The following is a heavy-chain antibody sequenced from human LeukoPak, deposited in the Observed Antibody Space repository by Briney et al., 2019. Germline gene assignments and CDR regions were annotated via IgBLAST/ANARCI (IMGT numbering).Heavy chain of an antibody. CDR3: AKEAQRSVGAKDY. J-gene: IGHJ4*02. D-gene: IGHD1-26*01. V-gene: IGHV4-39*02. CDR1: GGSISSYY. CDR2: IYYSGST. Sequence: SETLSLTCTVSGGSISSYYWGWIRQPPGKGLEWIGSIYYSGSTYYNPSLKSRVTISVDTSENQFSLKLGSVTAADTAVYYCAKEAQRSVGAKDYWGQGTLVTVSS.